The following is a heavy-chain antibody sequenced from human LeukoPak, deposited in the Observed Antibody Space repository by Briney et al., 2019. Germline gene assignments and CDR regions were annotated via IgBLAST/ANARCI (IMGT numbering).Heavy chain of an antibody. D-gene: IGHD3-16*02. Sequence: GGSLRLSCAASGFTFSDHGMNWVRQAPGKGLEWVSSVSASSSFIHYADSVKGRFTISRDNAKNSLYLQMNSLRAEDTAVYYCARHHRANWFDPWGQGTLVTVSS. CDR3: ARHHRANWFDP. J-gene: IGHJ5*02. V-gene: IGHV3-21*04. CDR1: GFTFSDHG. CDR2: VSASSSFI.